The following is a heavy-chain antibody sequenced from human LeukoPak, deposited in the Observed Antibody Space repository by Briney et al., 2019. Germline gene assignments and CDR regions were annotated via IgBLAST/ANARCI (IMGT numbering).Heavy chain of an antibody. V-gene: IGHV3-21*01. CDR3: ARKSVAVAGRWFDP. CDR2: ISSSSSYI. J-gene: IGHJ5*02. Sequence: GGSLRLSCAASGFTFSSYSMNWVRQAPGKGLEWVSSISSSSSYIYYADSVKGRFTISRDNAKNSLYLQMNSLRAEDTAVYYCARKSVAVAGRWFDPWGQGTLVTVSS. D-gene: IGHD6-19*01. CDR1: GFTFSSYS.